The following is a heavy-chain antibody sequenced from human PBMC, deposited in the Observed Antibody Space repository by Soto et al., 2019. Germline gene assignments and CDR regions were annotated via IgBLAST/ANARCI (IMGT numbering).Heavy chain of an antibody. CDR1: GFTVSSNY. D-gene: IGHD3-10*01. CDR2: IYSGGST. Sequence: PGGSLTLSCAASGFTVSSNYMSWVRQAPGKGLEWVSVIYSGGSTYYADSVKGRFTISRDNSKNTLYLQMNSLRAEDTAMYYCAREYGSGSYTRFDYYMDVWGKGTTVTVSS. CDR3: AREYGSGSYTRFDYYMDV. V-gene: IGHV3-66*01. J-gene: IGHJ6*03.